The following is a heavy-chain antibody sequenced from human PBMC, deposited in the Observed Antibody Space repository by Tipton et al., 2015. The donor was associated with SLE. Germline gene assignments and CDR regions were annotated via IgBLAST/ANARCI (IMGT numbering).Heavy chain of an antibody. CDR2: INHSGST. D-gene: IGHD3-16*02. CDR3: ATRRRLLSTFGGVIVRESAFDI. J-gene: IGHJ3*02. V-gene: IGHV4-34*01. CDR1: GGSFSGYY. Sequence: TLSLTCAVYGGSFSGYYWSWIRQPPGKGLEWIGEINHSGSTNYNPSLKSRVTISVDTSKNLFSLKLSSVTAADTAVYYCATRRRLLSTFGGVIVRESAFDIWGQGTMVTVSS.